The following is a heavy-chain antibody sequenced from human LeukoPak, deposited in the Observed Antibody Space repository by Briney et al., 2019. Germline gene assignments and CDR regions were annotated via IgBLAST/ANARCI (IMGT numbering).Heavy chain of an antibody. CDR2: ISSSGSTI. CDR1: GFTFSDYY. Sequence: GGSLRLSCAASGFTFSDYYMSWIRQAPGKGLEWVSYISSSGSTIYYTDSVKGRFTVSRDNAKNSLYLQMNSLSAEDTAVYYCASGYSFEGADDVFDIWGQGTMVTVSS. CDR3: ASGYSFEGADDVFDI. D-gene: IGHD5-18*01. J-gene: IGHJ3*02. V-gene: IGHV3-11*01.